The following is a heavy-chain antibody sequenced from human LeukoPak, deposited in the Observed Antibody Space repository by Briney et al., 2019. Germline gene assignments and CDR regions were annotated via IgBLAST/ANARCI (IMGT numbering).Heavy chain of an antibody. Sequence: GGSLRLSCAASGFTFKIYAMNWVRQAPGKGLEWVSVISADAGSTKYADSVKGRFTISRDNSKNTLYLQMNSLRAEDTAVYYCAKDLDIVATITGNWGQGTLVTVSS. V-gene: IGHV3-23*01. CDR1: GFTFKIYA. CDR2: ISADAGST. CDR3: AKDLDIVATITGN. J-gene: IGHJ4*02. D-gene: IGHD5-12*01.